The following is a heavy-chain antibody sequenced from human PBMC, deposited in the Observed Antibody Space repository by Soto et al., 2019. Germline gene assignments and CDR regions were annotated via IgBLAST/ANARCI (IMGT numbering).Heavy chain of an antibody. D-gene: IGHD2-2*01. Sequence: GGSLRLSCAASGFTFSSYWMHWVRQAPGKGLVWVSRINSDGSSTSYADSVKGRFTISRDNAKNTLYLQMKSLRAEDTAGYYCARDGSAAAAIGAAVRWPFDYWGQGTLVTVSS. CDR3: ARDGSAAAAIGAAVRWPFDY. CDR2: INSDGSST. CDR1: GFTFSSYW. J-gene: IGHJ4*02. V-gene: IGHV3-74*01.